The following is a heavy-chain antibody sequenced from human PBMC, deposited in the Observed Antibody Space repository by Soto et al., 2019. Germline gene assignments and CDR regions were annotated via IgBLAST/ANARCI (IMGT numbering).Heavy chain of an antibody. Sequence: QVQLQESGPGLVKTSETLSLTCTVSGGSISSYFWTWIRQPAGKGLEWVGRIYDTGSTNYNPSLKSRVSMSVDTSKNQFSLKLSSVTAADTAVYYCARLGTNGQTLDYWGQGTLVTVSS. J-gene: IGHJ4*02. D-gene: IGHD3-16*01. CDR1: GGSISSYF. CDR3: ARLGTNGQTLDY. V-gene: IGHV4-4*07. CDR2: IYDTGST.